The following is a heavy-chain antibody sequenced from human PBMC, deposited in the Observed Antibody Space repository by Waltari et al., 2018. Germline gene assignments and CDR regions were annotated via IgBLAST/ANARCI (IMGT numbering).Heavy chain of an antibody. CDR1: GGSFSGYY. J-gene: IGHJ4*02. D-gene: IGHD6-6*01. CDR2: INHSGST. V-gene: IGHV4-34*01. CDR3: ARRQLVEEGLDY. Sequence: QVQLQQWGAGLLKPSETLSLTCAVYGGSFSGYYWSWIRQPPGKGLEWIGEINHSGSTNYNPSLKRRVTISVDTSKNQFSLKLSSVTAADTAVYYCARRQLVEEGLDYWGQGTLVTVSS.